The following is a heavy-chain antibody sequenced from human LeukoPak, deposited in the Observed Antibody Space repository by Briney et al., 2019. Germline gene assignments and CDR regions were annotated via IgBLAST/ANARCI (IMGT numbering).Heavy chain of an antibody. Sequence: ASVKLSCKASGGTFSSYAISWVRQAPGQGLEWMGRIITILGIANYAQMFQGRVTTTADKSTSTAYMELSSLRSQDTAVYYCAREGLDGQWLRYARFADLNYYYYGMDVWGQGTTVTVSS. V-gene: IGHV1-69*04. J-gene: IGHJ6*02. CDR1: GGTFSSYA. D-gene: IGHD5-12*01. CDR3: AREGLDGQWLRYARFADLNYYYYGMDV. CDR2: IITILGIA.